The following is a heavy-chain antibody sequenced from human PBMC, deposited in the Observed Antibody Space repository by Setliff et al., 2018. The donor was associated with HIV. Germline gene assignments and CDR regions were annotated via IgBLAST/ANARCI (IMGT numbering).Heavy chain of an antibody. CDR3: ARGRFHRLHRPYAGSGSRGTQYFDY. V-gene: IGHV4-34*01. Sequence: SETLSLTCAVYGGSFNGYSWTWIRQPPGKGLEWIGGINHSGSTNYNPYLKSRVTISVDTSKSQFSLRLNSVTARDTALYYCARGRFHRLHRPYAGSGSRGTQYFDYWGRGTLVTVSS. CDR2: INHSGST. J-gene: IGHJ4*02. D-gene: IGHD3-10*01. CDR1: GGSFNGYS.